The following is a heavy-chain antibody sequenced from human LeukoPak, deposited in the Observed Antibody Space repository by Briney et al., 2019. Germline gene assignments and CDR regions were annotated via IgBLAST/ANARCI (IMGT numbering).Heavy chain of an antibody. V-gene: IGHV1-2*02. Sequence: GASVKVSRKAYGYTLSDYYMHWVRQAPGQGLEWMGWINPNGGGTNYAQKFQGRVTITRNTSINTAYMELSSLKSEDAAVYYCARGLLGFMRSDYSNYWDNWFDPWGQGTLVTVSS. J-gene: IGHJ5*02. CDR2: INPNGGGT. CDR1: GYTLSDYY. D-gene: IGHD4-11*01. CDR3: ARGLLGFMRSDYSNYWDNWFDP.